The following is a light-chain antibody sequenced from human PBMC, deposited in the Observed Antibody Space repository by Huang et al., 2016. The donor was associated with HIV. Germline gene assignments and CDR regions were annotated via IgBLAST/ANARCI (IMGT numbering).Light chain of an antibody. CDR3: MQSTHLRT. Sequence: FVVPHTPLSLPDTPAHPAPIPCKSNQRLLHSGGKTYLYWYLQRPGQSPQLLIYDVSSRFSGVPDRFRGSGSGTDFTLKISRVEAGDVGIYYCMQSTHLRTFGQGTKLEIK. J-gene: IGKJ2*02. CDR1: QRLLHSGGKTY. CDR2: DVS. V-gene: IGKV2-29*02.